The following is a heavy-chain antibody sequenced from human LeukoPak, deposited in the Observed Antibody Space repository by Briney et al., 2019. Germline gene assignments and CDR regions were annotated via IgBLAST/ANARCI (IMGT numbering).Heavy chain of an antibody. CDR3: ARQRDYYDT. CDR1: GSSINNNF. J-gene: IGHJ4*01. CDR2: IYSSGSA. Sequence: SSETLSLTCTVSGSSINNNFWTWIRQPPGKGLEWIGYIYSSGSANYNPSIKSRVIISGDTSKNQLSLKLTSVTAADTAVCFCARQRDYYDTWGRGTLVTVSS. V-gene: IGHV4-59*08. D-gene: IGHD3-16*01.